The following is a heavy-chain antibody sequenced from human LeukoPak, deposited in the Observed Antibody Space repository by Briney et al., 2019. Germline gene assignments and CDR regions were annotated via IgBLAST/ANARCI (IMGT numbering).Heavy chain of an antibody. CDR1: GFTFSSYG. CDR3: ARDLVVPAAISRYYYYGMDV. D-gene: IGHD2-2*01. J-gene: IGHJ6*02. Sequence: PGRSLRLSCAASGFTFSSYGMHWVRQAPGKGLEWVAVISYDGSNKYYADSVKGRFTISRDNAKNSLYLQMNSLRAEDTAVYYCARDLVVPAAISRYYYYGMDVWGQGTTVTVSS. V-gene: IGHV3-30*03. CDR2: ISYDGSNK.